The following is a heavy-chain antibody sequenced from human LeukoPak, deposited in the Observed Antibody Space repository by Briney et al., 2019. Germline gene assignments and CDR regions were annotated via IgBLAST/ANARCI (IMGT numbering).Heavy chain of an antibody. D-gene: IGHD1-14*01. CDR1: GGSISSSSYY. V-gene: IGHV4-39*01. Sequence: SETLSLTCTVSGGSISSSSYYWGWIRQPPGKGLEWIGSIFYSGSTHYNSSLKSRVTISVDTSKNQFSLKLSSVTAADTALYYCASLRSTEFDYWGQGTLVTVSS. J-gene: IGHJ4*02. CDR2: IFYSGST. CDR3: ASLRSTEFDY.